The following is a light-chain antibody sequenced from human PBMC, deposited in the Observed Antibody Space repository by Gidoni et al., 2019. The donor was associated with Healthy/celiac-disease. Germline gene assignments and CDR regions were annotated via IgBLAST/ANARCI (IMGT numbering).Light chain of an antibody. CDR1: QGISSY. CDR2: AAS. CDR3: QQLNSYPLT. J-gene: IGKJ4*01. Sequence: DIQLTPSPSFLSASLGDRVTIPCRASQGISSYLAWYQQKPGKAPKLLIYAASTLQSGVPSRFSGSGSGTEFTLTISSLQPEDFATYYCQQLNSYPLTFGGGTKVEIK. V-gene: IGKV1-9*01.